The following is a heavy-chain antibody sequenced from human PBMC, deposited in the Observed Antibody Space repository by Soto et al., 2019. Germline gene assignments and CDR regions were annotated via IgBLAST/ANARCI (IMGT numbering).Heavy chain of an antibody. J-gene: IGHJ5*02. D-gene: IGHD5-18*01. CDR3: AKVVGYSYAQGFEP. V-gene: IGHV3-9*01. Sequence: GGSLRLSCAASGFTFDDYAMHWVRQAPGKGLEWVSGISWNSGSIGYADSVKGRFTISRDNAKNSLYLQMNSLRAEDTALYYWAKVVGYSYAQGFEPWGQGTLVTVSS. CDR1: GFTFDDYA. CDR2: ISWNSGSI.